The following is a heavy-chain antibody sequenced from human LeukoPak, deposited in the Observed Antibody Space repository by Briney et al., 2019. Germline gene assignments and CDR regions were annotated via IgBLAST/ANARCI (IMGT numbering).Heavy chain of an antibody. CDR1: GFPFSSYW. J-gene: IGHJ4*02. CDR2: IEQDGSKK. CDR3: TRVGYIDEGIDY. Sequence: GGSLRLSCVASGFPFSSYWMTWVRQAPGKGLEWVANIEQDGSKKSYVDSVKGRFTISRDNAKNSLYLQMNSLRAEDTAIYYCTRVGYIDEGIDYWGQGTLVTVSS. D-gene: IGHD5-24*01. V-gene: IGHV3-7*04.